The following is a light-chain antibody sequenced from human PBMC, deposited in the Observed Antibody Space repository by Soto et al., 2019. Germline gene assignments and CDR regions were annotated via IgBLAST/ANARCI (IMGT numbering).Light chain of an antibody. J-gene: IGKJ5*01. CDR2: DAS. CDR1: QSVSSY. Sequence: EIVLTQSPATLSLSPGESATLSCRASQSVSSYLAWYQQKPGQAPRLLIYDASNRATCIPARFSGSGSGTDFTLTISSLEPEDSAVYYCQQRYNWPPITFGQGTRLEIK. CDR3: QQRYNWPPIT. V-gene: IGKV3-11*01.